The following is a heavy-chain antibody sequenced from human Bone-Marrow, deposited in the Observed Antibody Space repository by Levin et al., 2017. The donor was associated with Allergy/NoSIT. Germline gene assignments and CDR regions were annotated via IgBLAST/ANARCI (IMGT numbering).Heavy chain of an antibody. CDR2: ISISGTTI. Sequence: PGGSLRLSCAASGFALSIFEVNWVRQAPGKGLEWISYISISGTTIYYADSMKGRLAISRDDAKNSVFLQMNSLRAEDTAVYYCVRGGSSGYLLNAFDFWGQGTMVTVSP. CDR1: GFALSIFE. D-gene: IGHD3-22*01. CDR3: VRGGSSGYLLNAFDF. J-gene: IGHJ3*01. V-gene: IGHV3-48*03.